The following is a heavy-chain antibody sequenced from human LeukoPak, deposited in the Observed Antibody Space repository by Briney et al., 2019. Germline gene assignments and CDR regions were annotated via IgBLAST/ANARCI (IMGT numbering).Heavy chain of an antibody. D-gene: IGHD3-10*01. J-gene: IGHJ4*02. CDR1: GFTFSSYS. V-gene: IGHV3-21*01. CDR2: ISSSSSYI. CDR3: AREAYYGSGTFDY. Sequence: GGSLRLSCAASGFTFSSYSMNWVRQAPGKGLEWVSSISSSSSYIYYADSAKGRFTISRDNAKNSLYLQMNSLRAEDTAVYYCAREAYYGSGTFDYWGQGTLVAVSS.